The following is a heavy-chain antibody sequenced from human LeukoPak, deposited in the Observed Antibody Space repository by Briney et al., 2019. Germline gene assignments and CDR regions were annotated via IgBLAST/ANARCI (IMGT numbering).Heavy chain of an antibody. CDR3: ARDSPRSGWYNY. D-gene: IGHD6-19*01. V-gene: IGHV4-59*01. Sequence: YPSETLSLTCTVSGGSISSYYWSWIRQPPGKGLEWIGYIYYSGSTNYNPSLKSRVTISVDTSKNQFSLKLSSVTAADTAVYYCARDSPRSGWYNYWGQGTLVTVSS. CDR2: IYYSGST. J-gene: IGHJ4*02. CDR1: GGSISSYY.